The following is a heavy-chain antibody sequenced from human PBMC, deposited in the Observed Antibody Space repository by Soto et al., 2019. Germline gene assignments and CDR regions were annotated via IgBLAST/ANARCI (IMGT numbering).Heavy chain of an antibody. V-gene: IGHV3-74*01. D-gene: IGHD3-10*01. CDR1: GFVFEMYW. CDR2: ISDDGTTI. Sequence: DVQLVESGGGLVQPGGSARLSCAASGFVFEMYWMHWVRQAPGQGLEWVSRISDDGTTIHYADSVKGRFTISRDNAQNTLFLEMTALRDEETAVYYCVRGPRPSSIGTGAFWGQGSPVTVSS. CDR3: VRGPRPSSIGTGAF. J-gene: IGHJ4*02.